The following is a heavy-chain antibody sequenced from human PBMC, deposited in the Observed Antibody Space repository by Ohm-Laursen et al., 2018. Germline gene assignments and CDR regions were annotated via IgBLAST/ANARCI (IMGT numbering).Heavy chain of an antibody. V-gene: IGHV1-2*02. CDR3: ARRGGYWTDFDY. Sequence: ATVKISCKASGYTFSGYYIHWVRQAPGQGLEWMGWINPNSGDTNYAQKFQDRVTMTGDTSISTAYMDLSRLRSDDTAVYYCARRGGYWTDFDYWGQGTLVTVSS. CDR2: INPNSGDT. D-gene: IGHD5-24*01. CDR1: GYTFSGYY. J-gene: IGHJ4*02.